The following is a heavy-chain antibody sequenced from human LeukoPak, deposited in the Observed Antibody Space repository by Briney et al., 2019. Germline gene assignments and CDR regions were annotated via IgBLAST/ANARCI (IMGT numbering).Heavy chain of an antibody. CDR1: GFTFSSYN. CDR2: ISSSSSTI. CDR3: ARDRGGITIFGVVTNFDY. V-gene: IGHV3-48*01. D-gene: IGHD3-3*01. J-gene: IGHJ4*02. Sequence: PGGSLRLSCAASGFTFSSYNMNWVRQAPGKGLEWVSYISSSSSTIYYADSVKGRFTIFRDNAKNSLYLQMNSLRAEDTAVYYCARDRGGITIFGVVTNFDYWGQGTLVTVSS.